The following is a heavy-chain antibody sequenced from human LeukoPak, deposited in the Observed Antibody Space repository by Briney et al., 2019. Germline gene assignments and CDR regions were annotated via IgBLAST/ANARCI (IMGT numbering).Heavy chain of an antibody. J-gene: IGHJ3*01. V-gene: IGHV5-51*01. D-gene: IGHD3-10*01. CDR3: ARGGLLWSDALDL. CDR2: IYPGDSDT. CDR1: GYSFTSYW. Sequence: GVSLKISCKGSGYSFTSYWIGRVRQVPGKGLEWMGIIYPGDSDTRYSPSFQGQVTISADKSISTAYLQWSSLKASDTAMYYCARGGLLWSDALDLWGQATMVTVSS.